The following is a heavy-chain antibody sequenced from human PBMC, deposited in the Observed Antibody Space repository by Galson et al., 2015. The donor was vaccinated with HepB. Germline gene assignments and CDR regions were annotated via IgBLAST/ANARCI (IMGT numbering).Heavy chain of an antibody. CDR2: ISAYNGNT. CDR3: ARDLGQSSSWYYYYGMDV. CDR1: GYAFTSYG. V-gene: IGHV1-18*04. D-gene: IGHD6-13*01. J-gene: IGHJ6*02. Sequence: VKVSCKASGYAFTSYGISWVRQAPGQGLEWMGWISAYNGNTNYAQKLQGRVTMTTDTSTSTAYMELRSLRSDDTAVYYCARDLGQSSSWYYYYGMDVWGQGTTVTVSS.